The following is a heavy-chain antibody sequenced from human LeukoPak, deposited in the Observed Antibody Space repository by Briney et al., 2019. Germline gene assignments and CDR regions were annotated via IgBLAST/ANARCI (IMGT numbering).Heavy chain of an antibody. J-gene: IGHJ6*02. Sequence: GGSLRLSCAASGFTFSSYDMHWVRHATGKGLEWVSAIGTAGDTYYPGSVKGGFTISRENAKNSLYLQMNSLRAGDTAVYYCARGYCTNGVCYTGYGMDVWGQGTTVTVSS. D-gene: IGHD2-8*01. CDR1: GFTFSSYD. CDR3: ARGYCTNGVCYTGYGMDV. CDR2: IGTAGDT. V-gene: IGHV3-13*01.